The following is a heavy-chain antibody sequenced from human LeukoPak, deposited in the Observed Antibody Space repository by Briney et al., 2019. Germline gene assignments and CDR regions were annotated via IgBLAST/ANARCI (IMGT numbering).Heavy chain of an antibody. V-gene: IGHV3-11*04. D-gene: IGHD3-10*01. CDR2: ISNSGTTI. CDR3: ARTTFYHDSGSPRPTYYFDY. J-gene: IGHJ4*02. CDR1: GFIFSNYY. Sequence: GGSLRLSCAASGFIFSNYYMNWIRQAPGKGLEWVSYISNSGTTIDYADSVKGRFTISRDNAKNSLYLQMNSLRAEDTAVYYCARTTFYHDSGSPRPTYYFDYWGQGTLVTVSS.